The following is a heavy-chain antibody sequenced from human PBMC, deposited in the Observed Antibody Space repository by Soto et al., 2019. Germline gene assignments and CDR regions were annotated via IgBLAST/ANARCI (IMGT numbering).Heavy chain of an antibody. J-gene: IGHJ4*02. Sequence: ASVKVSCKASGYTFTSYDVNWVRQATGQGLEWMGWMNPNSGNTGYAQKFQGRVTMTRNTSISTAYMELSSLRSEDTAVHYCARSTIFGVASFDYWGQGTLVTVSS. V-gene: IGHV1-8*01. CDR2: MNPNSGNT. D-gene: IGHD3-3*01. CDR3: ARSTIFGVASFDY. CDR1: GYTFTSYD.